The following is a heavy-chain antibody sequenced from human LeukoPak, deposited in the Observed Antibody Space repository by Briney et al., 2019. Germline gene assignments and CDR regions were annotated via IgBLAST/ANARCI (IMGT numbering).Heavy chain of an antibody. CDR1: GYTFTGYY. CDR3: ARELPREYYFDY. CDR2: INPNSGGT. Sequence: GASVKVSCKASGYTFTGYYMHWVRQAPGQGLEWMGWINPNSGGTNYAQEFQGRVTVTRDTSISTAYMELSSLRSDDTAFYYCARELPREYYFDYWGQGILVTVSS. J-gene: IGHJ4*02. D-gene: IGHD3-10*01. V-gene: IGHV1-2*02.